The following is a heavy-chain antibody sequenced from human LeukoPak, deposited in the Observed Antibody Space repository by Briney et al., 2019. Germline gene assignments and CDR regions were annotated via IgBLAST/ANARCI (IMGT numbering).Heavy chain of an antibody. CDR1: GGSISSGGYY. J-gene: IGHJ6*02. CDR2: ISSSGGTT. V-gene: IGHV3-11*01. Sequence: KSSQTLSLTCTVSGGSISSGGYYWSWIRQPPGKGPEWISYISSSGGTTTYVDSVKGRFTISRDNAKNSLYLQMNSLRADDTAVYYCARSNYYTVDVWGQGTAVTVSS. CDR3: ARSNYYTVDV.